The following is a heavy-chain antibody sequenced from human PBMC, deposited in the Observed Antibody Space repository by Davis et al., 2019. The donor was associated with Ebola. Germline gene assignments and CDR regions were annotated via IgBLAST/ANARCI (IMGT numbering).Heavy chain of an antibody. CDR3: AKDSGGSGWRYYYHGMDV. V-gene: IGHV3-30*02. CDR1: GFTLSGYD. CDR2: IWDDGSNK. J-gene: IGHJ6*01. D-gene: IGHD6-19*01. Sequence: GESLKISCAASGFTLSGYDMNWVRQAPGKGLQWVAVIWDDGSNKYYADSVKGRFTISRDNSKNTLYLQMNSLRAEDTAVFYCAKDSGGSGWRYYYHGMDVWGQGTTVTVSS.